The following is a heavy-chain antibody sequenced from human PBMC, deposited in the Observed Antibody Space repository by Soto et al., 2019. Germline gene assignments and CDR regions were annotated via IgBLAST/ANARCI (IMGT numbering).Heavy chain of an antibody. J-gene: IGHJ6*02. D-gene: IGHD3-10*01. CDR1: GGSISSSNW. Sequence: PXGTLSLTCAVSGGSISSSNWWSCVRQPPGKGLEWIGEIYHSGSTNYNPSLKSRVTISVDKSKNQFSLKLSSVTAADTAVYYCARGQNYYGSGSYHYYYYGMDVWGQGTTVTVSS. V-gene: IGHV4-4*02. CDR3: ARGQNYYGSGSYHYYYYGMDV. CDR2: IYHSGST.